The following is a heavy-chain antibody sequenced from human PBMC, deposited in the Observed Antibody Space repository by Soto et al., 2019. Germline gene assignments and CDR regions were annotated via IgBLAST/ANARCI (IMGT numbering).Heavy chain of an antibody. J-gene: IGHJ4*02. CDR1: GYDFLNFN. Sequence: QMQMLQCGAEVRKPGASVKVSCKTSGYDFLNFNIHWVRQAPGQGLEWMAVINPSGGYTKHAPQYQGRFTLTGDTSSKTAYRDRGGPAAEDTAVYYWTRADSCVVILPDVGPLFDLWGQGTLVVVSS. D-gene: IGHD3-10*01. CDR3: TRADSCVVILPDVGPLFDL. V-gene: IGHV1-46*01. CDR2: INPSGGYT.